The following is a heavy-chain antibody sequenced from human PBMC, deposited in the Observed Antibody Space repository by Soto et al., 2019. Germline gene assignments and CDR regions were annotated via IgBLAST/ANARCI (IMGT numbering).Heavy chain of an antibody. CDR1: GFTFSSYS. CDR2: ISSSSSTI. J-gene: IGHJ5*02. CDR3: ARHPERIAEIGWFDP. D-gene: IGHD6-13*01. Sequence: ESGGGLVQPGGSLRLSFAASGFTFSSYSMNWVRQAPGKGLEWVSYISSSSSTIYYADSVKGRFTISRDNAKNSLYLQMNSLRAEDTAVYYCARHPERIAEIGWFDPWGRGTLVTVSS. V-gene: IGHV3-48*01.